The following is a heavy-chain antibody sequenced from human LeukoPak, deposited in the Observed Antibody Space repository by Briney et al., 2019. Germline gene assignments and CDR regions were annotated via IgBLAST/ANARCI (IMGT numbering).Heavy chain of an antibody. CDR1: GFTFSSYA. V-gene: IGHV3-23*01. CDR2: ISATGGST. D-gene: IGHD3-22*01. Sequence: PGGSLRLSCAASGFTFSSYAMNWVRQAPGKGLEWVSGISATGGSTYYAASVKGRFTISRDNAKNSLYLQMNSLRAEDTAVYYCARRGGYYDSSGYLTAQNWFDPWGPGSLVTVSS. CDR3: ARRGGYYDSSGYLTAQNWFDP. J-gene: IGHJ5*02.